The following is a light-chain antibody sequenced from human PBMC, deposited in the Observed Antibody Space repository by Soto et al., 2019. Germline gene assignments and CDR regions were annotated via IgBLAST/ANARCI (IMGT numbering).Light chain of an antibody. CDR3: PLYGSSPGWT. J-gene: IGKJ1*01. CDR2: GAS. V-gene: IGKV3-20*01. CDR1: QSVSSSY. Sequence: EIVLTQSPGTLSLSPGERATLSCRASQSVSSSYLAWYQQKPGQAPRLLIYGASSRATGIPDRFSGSGSGTDFTLTISRLEPEDFAVYYCPLYGSSPGWTFGQGTKVEI.